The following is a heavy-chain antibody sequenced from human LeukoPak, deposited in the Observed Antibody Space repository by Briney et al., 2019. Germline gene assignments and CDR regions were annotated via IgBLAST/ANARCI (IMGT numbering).Heavy chain of an antibody. J-gene: IGHJ4*02. CDR3: AKSPMVRGEGYYFDY. CDR1: GFTFSSYA. CDR2: ISGSGGST. Sequence: PGGSLRRSCAASGFTFSSYAMSWVRQAPGKGLEWVSAISGSGGSTYYADSVKGRFTISRDNSKNTLYLQMNSLRAEDTAVYYCAKSPMVRGEGYYFDYWGQGTLVTVSS. D-gene: IGHD3-10*01. V-gene: IGHV3-23*01.